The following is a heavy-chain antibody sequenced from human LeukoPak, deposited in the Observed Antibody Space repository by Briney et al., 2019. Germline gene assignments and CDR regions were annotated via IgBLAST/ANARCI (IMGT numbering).Heavy chain of an antibody. J-gene: IGHJ4*02. V-gene: IGHV3-53*01. D-gene: IGHD2-2*01. CDR2: IYYRGST. Sequence: PGGSPRLSCAASGLTVSSNYMIWVRQAPGRGLEGVSVIYYRGSTYYADSAKGRFSISRDNSKNTLYLQMNSLRAEDTAVYYCATLGYCSSTSCRGDYWGQGTLVTVSS. CDR1: GLTVSSNY. CDR3: ATLGYCSSTSCRGDY.